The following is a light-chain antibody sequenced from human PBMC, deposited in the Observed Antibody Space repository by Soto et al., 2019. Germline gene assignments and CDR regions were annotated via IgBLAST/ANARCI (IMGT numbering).Light chain of an antibody. CDR2: DAS. CDR3: RQRYNWPLT. J-gene: IGKJ4*01. V-gene: IGKV3-11*01. Sequence: IVLTQSPATLSLSPGERATLSCRARQSISNSLGWFQQKPGQAPRLLIDDASNRATGIPARFTGSGSGSDFTLTISSLEPEDFGVYYCRQRYNWPLTFGGGTKVEIK. CDR1: QSISNS.